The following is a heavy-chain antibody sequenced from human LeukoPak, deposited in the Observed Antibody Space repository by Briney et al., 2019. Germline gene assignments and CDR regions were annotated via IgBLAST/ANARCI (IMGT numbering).Heavy chain of an antibody. D-gene: IGHD3-22*01. CDR1: GGSISSYY. Sequence: PSETLSLTCTVSGGSISSYYWSWIRQPPGKGLEWIGYIYYSGSTNYNPSLKSRVTISVDTSKNQFSLKLSSLTAADTAVYYCARASKVVVITSGAFDIWGQGTMVTVSS. CDR3: ARASKVVVITSGAFDI. CDR2: IYYSGST. V-gene: IGHV4-59*01. J-gene: IGHJ3*02.